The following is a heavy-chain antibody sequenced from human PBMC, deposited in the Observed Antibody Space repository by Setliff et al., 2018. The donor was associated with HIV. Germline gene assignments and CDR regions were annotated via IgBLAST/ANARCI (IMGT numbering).Heavy chain of an antibody. CDR2: IYYSGDT. Sequence: SETLSLTCGVSGVSISTSNWWSWVRQPPGRGLEWIGDIYYSGDTNYNPSLKSRGTISVDTSKKHFSLKLSSVTAADTAIYYCAREDNSGYVDYWGQGTLVTVSS. J-gene: IGHJ4*02. D-gene: IGHD1-1*01. CDR1: GVSISTSNW. V-gene: IGHV4-4*02. CDR3: AREDNSGYVDY.